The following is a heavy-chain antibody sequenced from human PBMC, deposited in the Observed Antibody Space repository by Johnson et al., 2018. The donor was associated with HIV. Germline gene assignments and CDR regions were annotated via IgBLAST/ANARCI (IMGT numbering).Heavy chain of an antibody. CDR3: AREAGDRFVGFDAFDI. V-gene: IGHV3-11*01. CDR1: GFTFSEYY. CDR2: ISSSGGST. D-gene: IGHD7-27*01. J-gene: IGHJ3*02. Sequence: QVQLVESGGGVVQPGRSLRLSCAASGFTFSEYYMSWVRQSPGKGLEWVSYISSSGGSTYYTDSVKGRFTISRDNSKNTLYLQMNSLRAEDTAVYYCAREAGDRFVGFDAFDIWGQGTVVTVSS.